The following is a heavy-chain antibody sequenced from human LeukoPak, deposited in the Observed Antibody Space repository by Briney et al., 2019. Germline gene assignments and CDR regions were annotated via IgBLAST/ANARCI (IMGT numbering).Heavy chain of an antibody. CDR3: ARVRSDYSSSSPPDY. CDR2: IDNGGSTT. V-gene: IGHV3-74*01. D-gene: IGHD6-6*01. Sequence: GGSLRLSCAASGFTFSTYWMHWVRQAPGKGLVWVARIDNGGSTTLYADSVRGRFIISRDNAKNTLYLQMNSLRPEDTAIYYCARVRSDYSSSSPPDYWGQGTPVTVSS. J-gene: IGHJ4*02. CDR1: GFTFSTYW.